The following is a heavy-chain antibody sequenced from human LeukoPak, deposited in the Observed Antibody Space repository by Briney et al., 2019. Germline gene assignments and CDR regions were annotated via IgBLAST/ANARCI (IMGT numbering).Heavy chain of an antibody. V-gene: IGHV1-69*13. CDR1: GGTFSSYA. D-gene: IGHD1-26*01. CDR2: IIPIFGTA. CDR3: TRDHLGATIYYYGMDV. Sequence: SVKVSCKASGGTFSSYAISWVRQAPGQGLEWMGGIIPIFGTANYAQKFQGRVTITADESTSTAYMELSSLRSEDTAVYYCTRDHLGATIYYYGMDVWGQGTTVTVSS. J-gene: IGHJ6*02.